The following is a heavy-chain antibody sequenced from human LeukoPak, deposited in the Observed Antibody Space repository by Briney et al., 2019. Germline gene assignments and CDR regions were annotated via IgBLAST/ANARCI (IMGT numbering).Heavy chain of an antibody. CDR3: ARLLGSSGWYFDF. V-gene: IGHV4-59*08. CDR1: GGSISSYY. Sequence: SETLSLTCTVSGGSISSYYWSWIRQPPGKGLEWIGYIYYSGSINYNPSLMSRVTISVDTSKNQFSLKLSSVTAADTAVYYCARLLGSSGWYFDFWGQGTLVTVSS. CDR2: IYYSGSI. D-gene: IGHD6-19*01. J-gene: IGHJ4*02.